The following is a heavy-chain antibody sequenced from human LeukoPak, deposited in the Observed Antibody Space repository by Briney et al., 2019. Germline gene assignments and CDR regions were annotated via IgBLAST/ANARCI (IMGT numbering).Heavy chain of an antibody. CDR1: GGSISSSSYY. Sequence: SEALSLTCTVSGGSISSSSYYWGWIRQPPGKGLEWIGSIYYSGSTYYNPSLKSRVTISVDTSKNQFSLKLSSVTAADTAVYYCARDFDYYDSSGYFPWGQGTLVTVSS. CDR3: ARDFDYYDSSGYFP. J-gene: IGHJ5*02. CDR2: IYYSGST. D-gene: IGHD3-22*01. V-gene: IGHV4-39*07.